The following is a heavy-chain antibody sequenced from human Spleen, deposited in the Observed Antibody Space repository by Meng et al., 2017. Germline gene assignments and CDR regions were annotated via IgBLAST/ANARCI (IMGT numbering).Heavy chain of an antibody. CDR1: GYSISSGYN. D-gene: IGHD6-13*01. CDR2: IYYSGTT. V-gene: IGHV4-61*01. J-gene: IGHJ4*02. Sequence: SETLSLTCTVSGYSISSGYNWGWIRQSPGKTLEWIGYIYYSGTTNYNPSLKSRVTISVDTSKNQFSLKLSSVTAADTAVYYCARGSSSWSFLFDYWGQGSLVTVSS. CDR3: ARGSSSWSFLFDY.